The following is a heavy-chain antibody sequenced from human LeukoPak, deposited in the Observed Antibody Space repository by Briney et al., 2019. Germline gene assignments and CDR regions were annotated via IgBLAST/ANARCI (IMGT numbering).Heavy chain of an antibody. Sequence: KDGESLKISCKGSGYSFTSYWVGWVRQMPGKGLEWMTIIYPGDSETRYSPSFQGQVTISADKSIGTMYLQWSSLKASDAAMYYCARALRTGQGDYVPVLWGQGTLVIVSS. CDR1: GYSFTSYW. J-gene: IGHJ4*02. V-gene: IGHV5-51*01. CDR2: IYPGDSET. CDR3: ARALRTGQGDYVPVL. D-gene: IGHD4-17*01.